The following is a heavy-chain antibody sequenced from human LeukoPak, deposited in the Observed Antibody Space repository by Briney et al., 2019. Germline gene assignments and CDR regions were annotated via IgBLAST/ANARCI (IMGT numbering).Heavy chain of an antibody. CDR2: INPNSGGT. J-gene: IGHJ4*02. V-gene: IGHV1-2*06. CDR3: AVLRTYYFDY. D-gene: IGHD2/OR15-2a*01. Sequence: GASVKVSCKASGYTFTGYYMHWVRQAPGQGLEWMGRINPNSGGTNYAQKFQGRVTMTRDTSISTAYMELSRLRSDDTAAYYCAVLRTYYFDYWGQGTLVTVSS. CDR1: GYTFTGYY.